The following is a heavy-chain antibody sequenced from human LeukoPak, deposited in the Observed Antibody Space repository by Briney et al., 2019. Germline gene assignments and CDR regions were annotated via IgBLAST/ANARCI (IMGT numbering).Heavy chain of an antibody. V-gene: IGHV4-4*02. J-gene: IGHJ6*04. Sequence: PSETLSLTCAVSGDSISDNKWWRWVRQPPGKGLEWIGEIFSSGVTNYNPSLKSRVTILIDKSENQFSLRLSSVTAADTAIYYCAKAAAYNMDVWGKGTTVTVSS. CDR2: IFSSGVT. CDR1: GDSISDNKW. CDR3: AKAAAYNMDV. D-gene: IGHD5-24*01.